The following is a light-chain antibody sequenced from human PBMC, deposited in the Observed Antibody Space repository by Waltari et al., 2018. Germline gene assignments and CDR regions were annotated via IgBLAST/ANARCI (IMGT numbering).Light chain of an antibody. CDR3: QQYFDSPLT. CDR2: WGS. Sequence: DIVMTQSPDSLAVSLGERATINCKSSQTVLYNYNNKNHLAWFQQKPGQPPKLLISWGSTRESGVPDRFSGSGSGTAFTLTISNLQAEDEAVYYCQQYFDSPLTFGPGTRVEI. CDR1: QTVLYNYNNKNH. V-gene: IGKV4-1*01. J-gene: IGKJ3*01.